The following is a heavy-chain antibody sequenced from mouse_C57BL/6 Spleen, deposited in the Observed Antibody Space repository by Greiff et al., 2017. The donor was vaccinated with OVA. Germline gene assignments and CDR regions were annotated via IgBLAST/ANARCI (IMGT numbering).Heavy chain of an antibody. CDR2: IDPETGGT. Sequence: VQLQQSGAELVRPGASVTLSCKASGYTFTDYEMHWVKQTPVHGLEWIGAIDPETGGTAYNQKFKGKAILTADKSSSTAYMELRSLTSEDSAVYYCTRRDFDFITTVVGAMDYWGQGTSVTVSS. CDR3: TRRDFDFITTVVGAMDY. J-gene: IGHJ4*01. D-gene: IGHD1-1*01. V-gene: IGHV1-15*01. CDR1: GYTFTDYE.